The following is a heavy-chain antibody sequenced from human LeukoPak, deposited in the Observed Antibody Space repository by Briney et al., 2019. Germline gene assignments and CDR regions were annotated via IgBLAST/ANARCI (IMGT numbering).Heavy chain of an antibody. CDR1: GGSFSGYY. V-gene: IGHV4-34*01. CDR2: INHSGST. CDR3: ARGIYFDY. J-gene: IGHJ4*02. Sequence: SETLSLTCAVYGGSFSGYYWSWIRQPPGKGLEWIGEINHSGSTNHNPSLKSRVTISVDTSKNQFSLKLSSVTAADTAVYYCARGIYFDYWGQGTLVTVSS.